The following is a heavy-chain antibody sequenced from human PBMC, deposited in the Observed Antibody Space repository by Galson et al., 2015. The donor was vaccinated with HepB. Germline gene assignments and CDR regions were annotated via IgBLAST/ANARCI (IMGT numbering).Heavy chain of an antibody. CDR1: GYSFTDYW. Sequence: QSGAEVKKPGESLKISCKGSGYSFTDYWIGWVRQIPGKGLEWMGIIYPGDSDTRYSPSFQGQVTIPADESISTAYLQWSGLKASDTAMYYCTRLGYCGGGSCYQRGYFDSWGQGTLVIVSS. D-gene: IGHD2-15*01. J-gene: IGHJ4*02. CDR3: TRLGYCGGGSCYQRGYFDS. CDR2: IYPGDSDT. V-gene: IGHV5-51*01.